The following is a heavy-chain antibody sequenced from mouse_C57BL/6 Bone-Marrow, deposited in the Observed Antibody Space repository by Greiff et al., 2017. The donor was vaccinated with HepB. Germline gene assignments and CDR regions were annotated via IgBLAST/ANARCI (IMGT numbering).Heavy chain of an antibody. CDR1: GYTFTSYG. D-gene: IGHD2-3*01. Sequence: VQLQQSGAELARPGASVKLSCKASGYTFTSYGLSWVTPRTGQGLEWIGEIYPRSGNPYYNEKFKGKATLTADKSSSTAYMELRSLTSEDSAVYFWAYDGYYVRFWGQGTLVTVSA. CDR2: IYPRSGNP. V-gene: IGHV1-81*01. J-gene: IGHJ3*01. CDR3: AYDGYYVRF.